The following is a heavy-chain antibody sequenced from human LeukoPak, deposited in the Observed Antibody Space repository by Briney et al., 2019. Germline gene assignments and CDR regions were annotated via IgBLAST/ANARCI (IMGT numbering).Heavy chain of an antibody. J-gene: IGHJ4*02. V-gene: IGHV3-74*01. CDR2: TKTDGSFT. Sequence: GGSLRLSCAASGFTFSSYWMYWVRQAPGKGLVWVSRTKTDGSFTSYADSVKGRFTASRDNAKNTLYLQMNSLTAEDTAVYYCVRDLNTSPEQWGQGTLVTVSS. CDR3: VRDLNTSPEQ. D-gene: IGHD1-14*01. CDR1: GFTFSSYW.